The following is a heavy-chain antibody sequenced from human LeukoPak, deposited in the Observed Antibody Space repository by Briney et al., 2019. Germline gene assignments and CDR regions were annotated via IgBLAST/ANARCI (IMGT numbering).Heavy chain of an antibody. CDR1: GYSFTDYW. V-gene: IGHV5-51*01. J-gene: IGHJ6*02. Sequence: GESLKISCQGFGYSFTDYWIGWVRQMPGKGLEWMGIIYPGDSDTRYSPSFQGQVTISADKSINTAHLQWSSLKASDTAMYYCARGAAGTIPDYYYFGMDIWGQGTTVTVSS. CDR2: IYPGDSDT. CDR3: ARGAAGTIPDYYYFGMDI. D-gene: IGHD1-7*01.